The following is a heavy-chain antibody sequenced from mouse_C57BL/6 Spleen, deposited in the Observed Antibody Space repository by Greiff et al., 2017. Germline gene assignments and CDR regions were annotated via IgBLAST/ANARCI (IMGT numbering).Heavy chain of an antibody. D-gene: IGHD1-1*01. J-gene: IGHJ2*01. CDR1: GFNINDYS. CDR3: AGGSIATVVPDD. Sequence: EVQPQQSGAELVKPGASVKLSCTASGFNINDYSMHWVKQRTEQGLEWIGRIDPEDGDTKYAPKFQGKATITADTSSNTAYLQLSSLTSEDTAVYYCAGGSIATVVPDDWGQGTTLTVAS. V-gene: IGHV14-2*01. CDR2: IDPEDGDT.